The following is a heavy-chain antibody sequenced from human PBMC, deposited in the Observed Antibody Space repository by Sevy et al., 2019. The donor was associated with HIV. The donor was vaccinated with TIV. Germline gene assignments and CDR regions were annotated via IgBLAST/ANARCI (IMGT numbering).Heavy chain of an antibody. V-gene: IGHV3-30*04. J-gene: IGHJ4*02. D-gene: IGHD3-10*01. CDR1: GFTFRNYA. CDR3: AREGQLWFVYYFDY. Sequence: GESLRLSCAASGFTFRNYAMNWVRQAPGKGLERVALISYDGKNKYYSESVKDRFTISRDNSQNTLYLQMTSLRPEDSAVYYCAREGQLWFVYYFDYWGQGALVTVSS. CDR2: ISYDGKNK.